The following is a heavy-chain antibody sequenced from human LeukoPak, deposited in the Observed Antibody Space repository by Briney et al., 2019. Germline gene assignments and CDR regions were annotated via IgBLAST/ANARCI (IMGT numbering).Heavy chain of an antibody. V-gene: IGHV3-33*08. CDR1: GFTFSKYE. CDR3: ARGGSSGIYPRYYDY. D-gene: IGHD3-10*01. CDR2: IWNDGNNK. Sequence: GGALRLSCAASGFTFSKYEMHRVRQAPGKGLEWVAVIWNDGNNKDYANSVKGRFTISRDNFKNTLYLEMISLRAEDTAVYYCARGGSSGIYPRYYDYGGQGTTVTVSS. J-gene: IGHJ4*02.